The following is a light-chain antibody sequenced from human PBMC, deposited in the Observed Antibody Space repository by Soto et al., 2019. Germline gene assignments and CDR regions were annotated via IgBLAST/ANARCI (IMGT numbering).Light chain of an antibody. CDR1: QSLLHSNGYNY. CDR2: LGS. V-gene: IGKV2-28*01. Sequence: DIVMTQSPLSLPVTPGEPASISCRSNQSLLHSNGYNYLDWYLQKPGQSPQLLIYLGSNRASGVPDRFSGSGSGTDFTLKISRVEAEDVGVYYCMQALQTPRLTFGGGTKVEIK. J-gene: IGKJ4*01. CDR3: MQALQTPRLT.